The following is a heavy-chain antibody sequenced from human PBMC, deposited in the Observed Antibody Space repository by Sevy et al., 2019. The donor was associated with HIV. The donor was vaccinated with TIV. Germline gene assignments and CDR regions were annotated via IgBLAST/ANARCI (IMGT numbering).Heavy chain of an antibody. V-gene: IGHV3-23*01. Sequence: GGSLRLSCAASGFTFSRYAMNWVRQAPGKGLEWVSGISGSGGSGDKTNYADSVKGRFTISRDDSKNSLYLQLNSLRAEVTAIYYCARKYDSSGYFDYWGQGTLVTVSS. J-gene: IGHJ4*02. CDR2: ISGSGGSGDKT. D-gene: IGHD3-22*01. CDR3: ARKYDSSGYFDY. CDR1: GFTFSRYA.